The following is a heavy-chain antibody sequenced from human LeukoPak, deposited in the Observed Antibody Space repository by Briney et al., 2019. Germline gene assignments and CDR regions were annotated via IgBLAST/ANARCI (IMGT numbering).Heavy chain of an antibody. Sequence: GGSLRLSCAASGITFSSYAMTWVRQAPGKGLEWVSALSGSGGSTYYADSVRGRVSISRDNSKNTLYLQINSLRAEDTAVYYCAKGHYGSGSDPFDYWGQGTLVTVSS. J-gene: IGHJ4*02. CDR2: LSGSGGST. CDR1: GITFSSYA. D-gene: IGHD3-10*01. CDR3: AKGHYGSGSDPFDY. V-gene: IGHV3-23*01.